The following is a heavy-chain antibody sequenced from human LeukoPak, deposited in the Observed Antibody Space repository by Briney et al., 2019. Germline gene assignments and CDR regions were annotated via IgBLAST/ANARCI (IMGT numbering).Heavy chain of an antibody. V-gene: IGHV3-20*04. CDR2: INWNGGST. CDR1: GYSISSGYY. J-gene: IGHJ6*03. CDR3: ARQVGAVAGLTAGYADYYYYMDV. Sequence: PSETLSLTCTVSGYSISSGYYWGWIRQPPGKGLEWVSGINWNGGSTGYADSVKGRFTISRDNAKNSLYLQMNSLRAEDTALYYCARQVGAVAGLTAGYADYYYYMDVWGKGTTVTVSS. D-gene: IGHD6-19*01.